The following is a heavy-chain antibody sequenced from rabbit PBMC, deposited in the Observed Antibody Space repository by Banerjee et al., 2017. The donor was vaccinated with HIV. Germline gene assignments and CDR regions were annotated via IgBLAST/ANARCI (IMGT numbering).Heavy chain of an antibody. CDR1: GFSFSSSYY. J-gene: IGHJ3*01. V-gene: IGHV1S40*01. CDR3: ARSYGSVGYYPVRLDL. CDR2: IYAGSSGST. Sequence: QSLEESGGDLVKPGASLTLTCTASGFSFSSSYYMCWVRQAPGKGLEWIACIYAGSSGSTYYASWAKGRFTISKTSSTTVTLQMTSLTAADTATYFCARSYGSVGYYPVRLDLWGPGTLVTVS. D-gene: IGHD1-1*01.